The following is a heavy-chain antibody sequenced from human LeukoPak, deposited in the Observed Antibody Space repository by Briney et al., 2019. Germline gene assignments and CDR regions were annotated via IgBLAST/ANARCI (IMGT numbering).Heavy chain of an antibody. J-gene: IGHJ5*02. D-gene: IGHD6-13*01. Sequence: SETLSLTCAVYGGSFSGYYWSWLRQPPGKGLEWIGEINHSGSTNYNPSLKSRVTISVDTSKNQFSLKLSSVTAADTAVYYCARVVARTRKKSSSWGNWFDPWGQGTLVTVSS. V-gene: IGHV4-34*01. CDR1: GGSFSGYY. CDR3: ARVVARTRKKSSSWGNWFDP. CDR2: INHSGST.